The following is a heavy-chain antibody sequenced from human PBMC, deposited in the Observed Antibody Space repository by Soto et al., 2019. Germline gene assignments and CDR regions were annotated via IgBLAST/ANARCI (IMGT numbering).Heavy chain of an antibody. D-gene: IGHD2-2*01. CDR3: ARGQLQNYYDYMDV. J-gene: IGHJ6*03. CDR1: GFTFSSYG. Sequence: QVQLVESGGGVVQPGRSLRLSCAASGFTFSSYGMHWVRQAPGKGLEWVAVIWYDGSNKYYADSVKGRFTISRDNSKNTLYLQMNSLRAEDTAVDYCARGQLQNYYDYMDVWGKGTTVTVSS. V-gene: IGHV3-33*01. CDR2: IWYDGSNK.